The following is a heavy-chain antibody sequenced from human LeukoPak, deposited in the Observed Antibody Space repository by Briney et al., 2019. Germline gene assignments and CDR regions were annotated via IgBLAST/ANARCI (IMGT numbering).Heavy chain of an antibody. CDR3: AREDERYSSGWLGFDY. CDR1: GYTFTSYG. D-gene: IGHD6-19*01. CDR2: ISAYNGNT. V-gene: IGHV1-18*01. Sequence: ASVKVSCKASGYTFTSYGISWVRQAPGQGLEWMGWISAYNGNTNYAQKLRGRVTMTTDTSTSTAYMELRSLRSDDTAVYYCAREDERYSSGWLGFDYWGQGTLVTVSS. J-gene: IGHJ4*02.